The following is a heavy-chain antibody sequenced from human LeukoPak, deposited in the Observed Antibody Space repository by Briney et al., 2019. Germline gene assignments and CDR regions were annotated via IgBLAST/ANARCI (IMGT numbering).Heavy chain of an antibody. CDR3: AREATSGGDFDY. V-gene: IGHV4-4*07. D-gene: IGHD6-19*01. CDR1: GGSISSYY. J-gene: IGHJ4*02. CDR2: IYTSGST. Sequence: SETLSLTCTVSGGSISSYYWSWIRQPAGKGLEWIGRIYTSGSTNYNPSLKSRVTMSVDTSKNQFSLKLSTVTAADTAVYYCAREATSGGDFDYWGQGTLVTVSS.